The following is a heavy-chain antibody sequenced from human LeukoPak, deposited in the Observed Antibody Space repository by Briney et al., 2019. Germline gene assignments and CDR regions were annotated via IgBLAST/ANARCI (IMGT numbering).Heavy chain of an antibody. CDR3: ARERDYYDSSGYFDY. V-gene: IGHV3-23*01. CDR2: ISGSGGTT. D-gene: IGHD3-22*01. Sequence: GGPLRLSCAASGFTFSNYAMSWVRQAPGKGLEWVSGISGSGGTTYYADSVKGRLTISRDNSKNTLYLQMNSLRAEDAAVYYCARERDYYDSSGYFDYWGQGTLVTVSS. J-gene: IGHJ4*02. CDR1: GFTFSNYA.